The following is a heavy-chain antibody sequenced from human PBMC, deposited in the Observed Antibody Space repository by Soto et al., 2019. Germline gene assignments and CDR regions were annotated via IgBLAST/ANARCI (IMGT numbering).Heavy chain of an antibody. V-gene: IGHV3-23*01. CDR1: GFTFSHYT. D-gene: IGHD2-21*02. Sequence: GGSLRLSCVASGFTFSHYTLNWVRRAPGKGLEWVSTISDRPTGHTHYAESVRGRFTISRDDSRDTVFLQMDSLRAEDTAVYYCTTRMTDHFDYWGQGVLVTVYS. CDR2: ISDRPTGHT. CDR3: TTRMTDHFDY. J-gene: IGHJ4*02.